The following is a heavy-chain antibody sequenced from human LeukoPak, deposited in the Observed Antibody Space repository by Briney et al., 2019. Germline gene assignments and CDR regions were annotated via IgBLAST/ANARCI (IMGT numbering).Heavy chain of an antibody. CDR1: GFAFSSYP. J-gene: IGHJ3*02. CDR3: ARDSAYAFDI. D-gene: IGHD1-26*01. V-gene: IGHV3-48*02. CDR2: SRNSQNI. Sequence: GVSLRLSCAASGFAFSSYPMNWVRQAPGKGLEWVSYSRNSQNIYYAASVEGRFTISRDNARNSLYLQMNSLRDEDTAVYYCARDSAYAFDIWGQWTKVTVSS.